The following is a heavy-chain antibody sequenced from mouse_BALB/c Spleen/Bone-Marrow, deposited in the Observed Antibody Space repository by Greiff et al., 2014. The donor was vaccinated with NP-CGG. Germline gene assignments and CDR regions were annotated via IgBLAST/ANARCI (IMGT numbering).Heavy chain of an antibody. D-gene: IGHD2-4*01. Sequence: VMLVESGPGLVAPSQSLSITCTVSGFSLTSYGVHWVSQPPGKGLEWLGVIWAGGSTNYNSALMSRLSISKANSKSQVFLKMNSLQTDDTAMYYCASPIYYDYPLFAYWGQGTLVTVSS. CDR3: ASPIYYDYPLFAY. CDR2: IWAGGST. CDR1: GFSLTSYG. J-gene: IGHJ3*01. V-gene: IGHV2-9*02.